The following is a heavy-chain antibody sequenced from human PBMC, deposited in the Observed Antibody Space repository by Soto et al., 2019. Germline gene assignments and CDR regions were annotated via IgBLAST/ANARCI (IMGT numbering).Heavy chain of an antibody. Sequence: QVQLQQWGAGLLKPSETLSLTCAVYGGSFSGYYWSWIRQPPGKGLEWIGEINHSGSTNYNPSLKSRVTISVDTSKNQFPLKLSSVTAADTAVYYCARAGYSGYDVDYWGQGTLVTVSS. CDR3: ARAGYSGYDVDY. V-gene: IGHV4-34*01. J-gene: IGHJ4*02. D-gene: IGHD5-12*01. CDR2: INHSGST. CDR1: GGSFSGYY.